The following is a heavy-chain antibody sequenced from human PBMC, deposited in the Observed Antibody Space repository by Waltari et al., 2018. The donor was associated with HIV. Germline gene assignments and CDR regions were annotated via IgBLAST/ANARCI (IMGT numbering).Heavy chain of an antibody. CDR2: IDRDGRVS. J-gene: IGHJ6*02. Sequence: VQLVESGGTQIRHGGSLRSSCVGSGFTLGNHWLHWVRQVPGKGLQWIARIDRDGRVSTNEGLVKGRFSVSRDNAKNSMFLQLTRLTVDDSAVYHCARDVTRDYFGVYHFLFDVWGQGTTVTVSS. CDR3: ARDVTRDYFGVYHFLFDV. D-gene: IGHD4-17*01. V-gene: IGHV3-74*03. CDR1: GFTLGNHW.